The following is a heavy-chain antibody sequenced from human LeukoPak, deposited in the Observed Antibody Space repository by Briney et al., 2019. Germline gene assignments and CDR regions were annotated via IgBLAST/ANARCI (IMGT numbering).Heavy chain of an antibody. J-gene: IGHJ6*02. Sequence: KPSDTLSLTCALYGGSLRGYYWRGIRQPPGRGGEGIGEINHSEYTNYNPSLKSRVTISVDTSKNQFSLKLSSVTAADTAVYYCARGSIVVVVAASGIGDYYYYGMDVWGQGTTVTVSS. V-gene: IGHV4-34*01. CDR3: ARGSIVVVVAASGIGDYYYYGMDV. CDR1: GGSLRGYY. D-gene: IGHD2-15*01. CDR2: INHSEYT.